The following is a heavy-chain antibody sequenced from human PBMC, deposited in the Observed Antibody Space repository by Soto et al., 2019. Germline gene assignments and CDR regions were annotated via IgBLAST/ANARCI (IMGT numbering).Heavy chain of an antibody. J-gene: IGHJ6*03. CDR3: ARARFLEWLSDYYMDV. CDR1: GGSISSYY. V-gene: IGHV4-59*01. CDR2: IYYSGST. D-gene: IGHD3-3*01. Sequence: SETLSLTCTVSGGSISSYYWSWFRQPSGKGLEWIGYIYYSGSTNYNPSLKSRVTISVDTSKNQFSLKLSSVTAADTAVYYCARARFLEWLSDYYMDVWGKGTTVTVSS.